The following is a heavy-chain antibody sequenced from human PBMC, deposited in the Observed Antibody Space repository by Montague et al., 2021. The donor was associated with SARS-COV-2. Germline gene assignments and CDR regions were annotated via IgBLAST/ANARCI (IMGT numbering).Heavy chain of an antibody. J-gene: IGHJ4*02. CDR1: GSTFDDYG. V-gene: IGHV3-20*04. D-gene: IGHD1-14*01. CDR2: ITRNGDST. Sequence: SLRLSCAASGSTFDDYGMSWVRQGPEKGLEWVSGITRNGDSTDFADSVKGRFTISRDNAKNSLYLQMNSLRAEDTALYYCVRGFRNGPFDVWGQGTLVSVSS. CDR3: VRGFRNGPFDV.